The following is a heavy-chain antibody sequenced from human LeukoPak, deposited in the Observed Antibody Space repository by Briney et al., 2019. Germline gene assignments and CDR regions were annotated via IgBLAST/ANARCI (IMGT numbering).Heavy chain of an antibody. D-gene: IGHD5-24*01. CDR2: IYTSGST. V-gene: IGHV4-4*07. J-gene: IGHJ5*02. CDR3: ARGRRRDGYNPPWGWFDP. Sequence: SETLSLTCTVSGGSISSYYWSWIRQPAGKGLEWIGRIYTSGSTNYNRSLKSRVTMSVDTSKNQFSLKLSSVTAADTAVYYCARGRRRDGYNPPWGWFDPWGQGTLVTVSS. CDR1: GGSISSYY.